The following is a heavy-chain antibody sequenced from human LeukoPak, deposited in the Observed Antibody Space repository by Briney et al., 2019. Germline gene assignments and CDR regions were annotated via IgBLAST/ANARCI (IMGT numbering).Heavy chain of an antibody. V-gene: IGHV4-31*03. CDR3: ASGLSPATGNYFDY. D-gene: IGHD1-26*01. CDR2: IYYSGST. J-gene: IGHJ4*02. CDR1: GGSISSGGYH. Sequence: SQTLSLTCTVSGGSISSGGYHWSWIRQHPGKGLEWIGYIYYSGSTYYNPSLKRRVTISGDTSKNQFTLKLSSETAAGAAVYYWASGLSPATGNYFDYWGQGTLVTVSS.